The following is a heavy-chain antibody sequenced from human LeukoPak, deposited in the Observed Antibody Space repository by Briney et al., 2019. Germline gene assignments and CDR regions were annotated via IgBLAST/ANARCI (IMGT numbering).Heavy chain of an antibody. CDR1: GFTFSSYA. V-gene: IGHV3-23*01. CDR3: AEGAADYYDSSGYYYFDY. Sequence: GGSLRLSCAASGFTFSSYAMSWVRQAPGKGLEWVSAISGSGGSTYYADSVKGRFTISRDNSKNTLYLQMNSLRAEDTAVYYCAEGAADYYDSSGYYYFDYWGQGTLVTVSS. D-gene: IGHD3-22*01. J-gene: IGHJ4*02. CDR2: ISGSGGST.